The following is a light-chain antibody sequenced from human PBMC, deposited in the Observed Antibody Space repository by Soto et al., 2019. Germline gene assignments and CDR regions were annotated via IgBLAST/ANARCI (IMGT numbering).Light chain of an antibody. J-gene: IGKJ1*01. Sequence: EIVLTQSPGTLSLSPAERATLSCRASHSVSSSYLAWYQQKPGQAPRRLIYGTSSRATGIPDRFSGSGSGTDFTLTIARLEPEDFAVYYCQHYGSSPPSWTVGEGTKVEIK. CDR2: GTS. V-gene: IGKV3-20*01. CDR3: QHYGSSPPSWT. CDR1: HSVSSSY.